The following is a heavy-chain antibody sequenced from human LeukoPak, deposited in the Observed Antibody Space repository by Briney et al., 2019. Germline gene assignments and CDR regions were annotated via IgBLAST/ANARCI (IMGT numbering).Heavy chain of an antibody. Sequence: QTGGSLRLSCAASGFTFSSYWMHWVRQAPGKGLVWVSRIKSDGSITTYADSVKGRFTISRDNAKNTLYLQMNSLRAEDTAVYYCARGGTSYSGTLDYWGLGTLVTVSS. CDR3: ARGGTSYSGTLDY. D-gene: IGHD1-26*01. J-gene: IGHJ4*02. CDR2: IKSDGSIT. V-gene: IGHV3-74*01. CDR1: GFTFSSYW.